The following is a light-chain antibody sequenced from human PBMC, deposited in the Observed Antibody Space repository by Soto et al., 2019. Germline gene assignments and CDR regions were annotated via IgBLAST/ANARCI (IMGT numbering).Light chain of an antibody. CDR2: DAS. V-gene: IGKV3-20*01. Sequence: IVLTQSPGTLSLSPGERATLSCRASENVASNYLAWYQQKPGQAPRLLIFDASSRATDIPDRFSGSGSGTDFTLIISRLEPEDFAVYHCQQYAISPWTFGQWTKVEV. CDR1: ENVASNY. J-gene: IGKJ1*01. CDR3: QQYAISPWT.